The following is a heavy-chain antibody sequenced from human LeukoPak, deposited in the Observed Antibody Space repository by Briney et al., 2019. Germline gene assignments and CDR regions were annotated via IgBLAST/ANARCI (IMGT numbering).Heavy chain of an antibody. D-gene: IGHD2-21*02. CDR3: ARGRRAYCGGDCAVDY. CDR2: ISAYNGNT. J-gene: IGHJ4*02. CDR1: GYTFTSYA. V-gene: IGHV1-18*01. Sequence: ASVKVSCKASGYTFTSYAMSWVRQAPGQGLEWMGWISAYNGNTNYAQKLQGRVTMTTDTSTSTAYMELRSLRSDDTAVYYCARGRRAYCGGDCAVDYWGQGTLVTVSS.